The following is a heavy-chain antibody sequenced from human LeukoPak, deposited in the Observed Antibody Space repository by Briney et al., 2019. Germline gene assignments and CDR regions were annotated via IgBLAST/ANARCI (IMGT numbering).Heavy chain of an antibody. CDR2: IYHSGST. CDR3: ARALSSSVYFDY. D-gene: IGHD6-13*01. CDR1: GGSISSGGYY. J-gene: IGHJ4*02. Sequence: SETLSLTCTVSGGSISSGGYYWSWIRQPPGKGLEWIGYIYHSGSTYYNPSLKSRVTISVDRSKNQFSLKLSSVTAADTAVYYCARALSSSVYFDYWGQGTLVTVSS. V-gene: IGHV4-30-2*01.